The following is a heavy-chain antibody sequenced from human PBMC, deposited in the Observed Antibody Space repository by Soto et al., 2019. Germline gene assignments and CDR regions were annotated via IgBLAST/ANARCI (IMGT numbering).Heavy chain of an antibody. D-gene: IGHD6-19*01. CDR1: GGTFSSYA. Sequence: SVKVSCKASGGTFSSYAISWVRQAPGQGLEWMGGIIPIFGTANYAQKFQGRVTITADESTSTAYMELSSLRSEDTAVYYCARELSIAVAGTDYYYGMDVWGQGTTVTVSS. J-gene: IGHJ6*02. CDR2: IIPIFGTA. CDR3: ARELSIAVAGTDYYYGMDV. V-gene: IGHV1-69*13.